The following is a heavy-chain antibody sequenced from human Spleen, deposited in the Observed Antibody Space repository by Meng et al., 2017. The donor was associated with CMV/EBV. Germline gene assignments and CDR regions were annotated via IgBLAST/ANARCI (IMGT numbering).Heavy chain of an antibody. CDR2: ISAYNGNT. CDR1: GYTFTSYG. D-gene: IGHD7-27*01. V-gene: IGHV1-18*01. Sequence: ASVKVSCKASGYTFTSYGISWVRQAPGQGLEWMGRISAYNGNTNYAQKLQGRVTMTRDTSINTGYMELTRLTSDDTAVYYCARDNNWGPDYWGQGTLVTVSS. CDR3: ARDNNWGPDY. J-gene: IGHJ4*02.